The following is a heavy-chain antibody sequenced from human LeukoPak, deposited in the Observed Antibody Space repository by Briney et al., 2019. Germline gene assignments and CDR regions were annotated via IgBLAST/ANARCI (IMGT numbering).Heavy chain of an antibody. Sequence: SETLSLTCTVSGDSISSGDYYWSWIRQPAGKGLEWIGSIYHSGSTYYNPSLKSRVTISVDTSKNQFSLKLSSVTAADTAVYYCARYDYLFDYWGQGTLVTVSS. CDR2: IYHSGST. V-gene: IGHV4-39*07. D-gene: IGHD4-11*01. CDR3: ARYDYLFDY. CDR1: GDSISSGDYY. J-gene: IGHJ4*02.